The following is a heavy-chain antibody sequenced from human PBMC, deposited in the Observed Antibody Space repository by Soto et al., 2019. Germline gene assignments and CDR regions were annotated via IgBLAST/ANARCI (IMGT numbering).Heavy chain of an antibody. J-gene: IGHJ4*02. CDR1: GGSFSGYY. Sequence: QVQLQQWGAGLLKPSETLSLTCAVYGGSFSGYYWSWIRQPPGKGLEWIGEINHSGSTNYNPSLKSRVTISVDTSKNQFSLKLSSVTAADTAVYYCARAHLTKSWDYWGQGTLVTVSS. CDR2: INHSGST. CDR3: ARAHLTKSWDY. D-gene: IGHD3-9*01. V-gene: IGHV4-34*01.